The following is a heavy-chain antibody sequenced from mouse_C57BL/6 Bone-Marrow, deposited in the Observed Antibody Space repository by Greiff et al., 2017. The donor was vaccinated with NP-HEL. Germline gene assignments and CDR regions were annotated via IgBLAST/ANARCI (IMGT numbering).Heavy chain of an antibody. V-gene: IGHV5-17*01. CDR2: ISSGSSTI. D-gene: IGHD2-4*01. J-gene: IGHJ4*01. CDR1: GFTFSDYG. CDR3: ARIYYDHYYAMDY. Sequence: DVMLVESGGGLVKPGGSLKLSCAASGFTFSDYGMHWVRQAPEKGLEWVAYISSGSSTIYYADTVKGRFTISRDNAKNTLFLQMTSLRSEDTAMYYCARIYYDHYYAMDYWGQGTSVTVSS.